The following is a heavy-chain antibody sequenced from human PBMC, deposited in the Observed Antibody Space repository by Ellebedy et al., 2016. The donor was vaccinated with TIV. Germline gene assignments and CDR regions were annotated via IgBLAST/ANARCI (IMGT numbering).Heavy chain of an antibody. V-gene: IGHV1-8*02. CDR3: ARRRQGSRITDF. J-gene: IGHJ4*02. CDR2: TNPNSGNT. D-gene: IGHD3-10*01. CDR1: GYSFTAYD. Sequence: AASVTVSCKASGYSFTAYDINWVRQATGQGLEWMGWTNPNSGNTAHARAFQGRVTVTRDLSISTVYMELSSLTSEDTAVYYCARRRQGSRITDFWGQGTMVTVSS.